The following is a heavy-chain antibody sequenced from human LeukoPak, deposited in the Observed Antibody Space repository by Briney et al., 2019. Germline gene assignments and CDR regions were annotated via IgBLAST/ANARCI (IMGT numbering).Heavy chain of an antibody. CDR1: GGSFSGYY. Sequence: SETLSLTCAVYGGSFSGYYWSWIRQPPGKGLEWIGEINHSGSTNYNPSLKSRVTISVDTSKNQFSLKLSSVTAADTAVYYCARGGESYDFWSGYYAFDYWGQGTLVTVSS. CDR3: ARGGESYDFWSGYYAFDY. J-gene: IGHJ4*02. CDR2: INHSGST. V-gene: IGHV4-34*01. D-gene: IGHD3-3*01.